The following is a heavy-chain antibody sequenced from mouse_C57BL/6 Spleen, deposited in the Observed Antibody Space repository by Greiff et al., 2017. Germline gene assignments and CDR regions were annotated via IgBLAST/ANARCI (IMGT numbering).Heavy chain of an antibody. CDR3: TRPTTVVADWYFDV. Sequence: DVHLVESGGGLVQPGGSMKLSCAASGFTFSDAWMDWVRQSPEKGLEWVAEIRNKANNHATYYAESVKGRFTISRDDSKSSVYLQMNSLRAEDTGIYYCTRPTTVVADWYFDVWGTGTTVTVSS. D-gene: IGHD1-1*01. CDR2: IRNKANNHAT. V-gene: IGHV6-6*01. CDR1: GFTFSDAW. J-gene: IGHJ1*03.